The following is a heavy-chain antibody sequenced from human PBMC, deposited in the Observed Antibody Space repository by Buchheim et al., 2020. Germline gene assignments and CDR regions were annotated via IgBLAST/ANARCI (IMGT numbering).Heavy chain of an antibody. V-gene: IGHV3-30-3*01. CDR1: GFTFSSYA. J-gene: IGHJ4*02. Sequence: QVQLVESGGGVVQPGRSLRLSCAASGFTFSSYAMHWVRQAPGKGLEWVAVISYDGSNKYYADSVKGRFTISRDNSKNTLYLQMNSLRAEDTAVYYCAIDYYDSSGYYPHFDYWGQGTL. D-gene: IGHD3-22*01. CDR3: AIDYYDSSGYYPHFDY. CDR2: ISYDGSNK.